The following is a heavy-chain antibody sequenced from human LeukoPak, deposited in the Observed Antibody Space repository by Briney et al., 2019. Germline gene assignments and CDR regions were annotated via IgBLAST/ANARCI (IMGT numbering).Heavy chain of an antibody. CDR2: IYYSGST. V-gene: IGHV4-39*01. J-gene: IGHJ4*02. CDR1: GGSISSSSYY. D-gene: IGHD6-19*01. Sequence: PSETLSLTCTVSGGSISSSSYYWGWIRQPPGKGLEWIGSIYYSGSTYYNPSLKSRVTISVDTSKNQFSLKLSSVTAADTAVYFCARHFDSQRFGYSSGWYPFDYWGQGTLVTVSS. CDR3: ARHFDSQRFGYSSGWYPFDY.